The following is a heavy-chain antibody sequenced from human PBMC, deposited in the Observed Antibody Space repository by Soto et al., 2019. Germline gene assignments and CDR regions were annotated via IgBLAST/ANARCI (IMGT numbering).Heavy chain of an antibody. CDR2: ISGSGGST. CDR1: GFTFSSYA. D-gene: IGHD1-7*01. V-gene: IGHV3-23*01. CDR3: AKVQESITGTTGYFDY. Sequence: GGSLRLSCAASGFTFSSYAMSWVRQAPGKGLEWVSAISGSGGSTYYADSVKGRFTISRDNSKNTLYLQMNSLRAEDTAVYYCAKVQESITGTTGYFDYWGQGTLVTVSS. J-gene: IGHJ4*02.